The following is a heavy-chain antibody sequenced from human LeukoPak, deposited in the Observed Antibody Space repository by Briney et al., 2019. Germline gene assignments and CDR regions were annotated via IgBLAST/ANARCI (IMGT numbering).Heavy chain of an antibody. CDR3: ARQVAIVEPTDPNWFDS. Sequence: PSETLSLTCNVSGDSIGSSYYWGWIPQTPEKGRGGIGIIFYSGSTYYTPSLKSRVTMSLDTSKNQFFLRLTSVTAADTAVYYCARQVAIVEPTDPNWFDSWGQGTLVTVSS. D-gene: IGHD1-26*01. CDR1: GDSIGSSYY. J-gene: IGHJ5*01. CDR2: IFYSGST. V-gene: IGHV4-39*07.